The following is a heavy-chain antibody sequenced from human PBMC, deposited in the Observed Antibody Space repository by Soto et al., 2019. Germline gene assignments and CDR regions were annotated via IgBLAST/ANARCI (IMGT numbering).Heavy chain of an antibody. CDR1: GRSVSSSSYY. J-gene: IGHJ5*02. CDR3: ARAGRIVGPVNWFDP. D-gene: IGHD1-26*01. CDR2: IYYSGST. Sequence: SETLSLTCTVSGRSVSSSSYYWGWIRQPPGKGLEWIGSIYYSGSTYYNPSLNNRVTISVDTSKNQFSLKLSSVTAADTAVYYCARAGRIVGPVNWFDPWGQGTLVTVSS. V-gene: IGHV4-39*01.